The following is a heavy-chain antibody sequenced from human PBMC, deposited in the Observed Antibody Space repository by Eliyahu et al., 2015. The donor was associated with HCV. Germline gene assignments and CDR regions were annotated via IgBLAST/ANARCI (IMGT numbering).Heavy chain of an antibody. CDR2: IRPXGGST. CDR1: GFTFSNXD. Sequence: EVQLLESGGGLVQPGGSLRLSCAASGFTFSNXDMSWVRQAPGKGLEWVXSIRPXGGSTYYADSVKGRFTISRDNSKNTLYLQMNSLRAGDTAIYYCATRSSYCFDSWGQGTLVTVSS. V-gene: IGHV3-23*01. CDR3: ATRSSYCFDS. D-gene: IGHD6-6*01. J-gene: IGHJ4*02.